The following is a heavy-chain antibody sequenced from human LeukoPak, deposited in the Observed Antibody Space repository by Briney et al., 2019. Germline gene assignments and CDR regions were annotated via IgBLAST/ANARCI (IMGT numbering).Heavy chain of an antibody. CDR2: ISSSGSTI. CDR3: ASSYNSDWYSRWIAY. CDR1: GFTFSSYE. D-gene: IGHD6-19*01. Sequence: GGSLTLSCAVSGFTFSSYEMNWVRQAPGKGLEWVAYISSSGSTIYYADPERRRITLPRHYDKKSLVLQINSLRADKTAVYCCASSYNSDWYSRWIAYWGEGTLVTASS. J-gene: IGHJ4*02. V-gene: IGHV3-48*03.